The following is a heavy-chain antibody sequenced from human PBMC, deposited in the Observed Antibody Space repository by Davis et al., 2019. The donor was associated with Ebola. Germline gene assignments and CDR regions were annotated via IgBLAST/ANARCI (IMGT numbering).Heavy chain of an antibody. CDR3: ARYTVVTKNFDY. Sequence: SETLSLTCTVSGGSISSYYWSWIRQPPGKGLEWIGSLYHSGNTYYNPSLKSRVTISVDTSKNQFSLNLSSVTAADTAVYYCARYTVVTKNFDYWGQGTLVTVSS. V-gene: IGHV4-59*01. CDR2: LYHSGNT. CDR1: GGSISSYY. D-gene: IGHD4-23*01. J-gene: IGHJ4*02.